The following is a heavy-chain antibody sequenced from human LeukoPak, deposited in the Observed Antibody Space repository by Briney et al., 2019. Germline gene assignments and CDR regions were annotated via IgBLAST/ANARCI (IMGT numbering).Heavy chain of an antibody. CDR2: ISGGGRST. D-gene: IGHD3-10*01. J-gene: IGHJ4*02. Sequence: PSETLSLTCTVSGVSIRTYYWSWLRQPPGKGLEWVSAISGGGRSTYYADSAKGRFTISRDNSINTLFLQMNSLRVEETAVYYCAKAPGTLADPYYFDYWGQGALVTVSS. V-gene: IGHV3-23*01. CDR3: AKAPGTLADPYYFDY. CDR1: GVSIRTYY.